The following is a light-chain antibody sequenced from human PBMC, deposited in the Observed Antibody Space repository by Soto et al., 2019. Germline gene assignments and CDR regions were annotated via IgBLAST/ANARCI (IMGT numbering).Light chain of an antibody. CDR1: SSDVGAYNY. Sequence: QSALTQPASVSGSPGQSIAISCTGTSSDVGAYNYVSWYQQHPGKAPKLMIYDVSNRPSGVSNRFSGSKSGNTASLTISGLQAEDEADYYCSSYTSSRTLDVSGTGTKVTDL. CDR2: DVS. V-gene: IGLV2-14*01. J-gene: IGLJ1*01. CDR3: SSYTSSRTLDV.